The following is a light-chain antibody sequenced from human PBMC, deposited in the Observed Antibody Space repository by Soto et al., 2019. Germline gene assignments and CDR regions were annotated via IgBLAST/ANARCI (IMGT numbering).Light chain of an antibody. CDR2: EGI. Sequence: QSALTQPASVSGSPGQSITISCTGTSSDVGSYNLVSWYQQHPGKAPKLMIYEGIKRPSGVSNRFSGSKSGNTASLTISELQAEDKADYFCCSYAGTSTPVVFGGGTKVTV. CDR3: CSYAGTSTPVV. J-gene: IGLJ2*01. CDR1: SSDVGSYNL. V-gene: IGLV2-23*01.